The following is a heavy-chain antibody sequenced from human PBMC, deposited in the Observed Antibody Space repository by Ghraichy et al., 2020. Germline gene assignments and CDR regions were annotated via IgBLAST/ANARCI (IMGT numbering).Heavy chain of an antibody. Sequence: GSLNISCEGSGYIFTTYWIGWVRQMPGKGLEWMGIIYPGDSDTRYSPSFQGQVTISADKSISTAYLQWSSLKASDSAMYYCVSADSSGLYRGIGHFDYWGQGTLVTVSS. D-gene: IGHD6-19*01. V-gene: IGHV5-51*01. CDR1: GYIFTTYW. J-gene: IGHJ4*02. CDR3: VSADSSGLYRGIGHFDY. CDR2: IYPGDSDT.